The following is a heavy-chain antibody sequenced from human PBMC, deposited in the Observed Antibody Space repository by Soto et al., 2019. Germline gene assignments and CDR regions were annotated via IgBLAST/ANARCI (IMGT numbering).Heavy chain of an antibody. CDR2: IYYSGST. J-gene: IGHJ2*01. V-gene: IGHV4-59*01. D-gene: IGHD3-22*01. CDR3: ARDSKIISSGYPYWYFDL. CDR1: GGSISSYY. Sequence: QVQLQESGPGLVKPSETLSLTCTVSGGSISSYYWSWIRQPPGKGLEWIGYIYYSGSTNYNPSLKSRVTISVDTSKNQFSLKLSSVTAADTAVYYCARDSKIISSGYPYWYFDLWGRGTLVTVSS.